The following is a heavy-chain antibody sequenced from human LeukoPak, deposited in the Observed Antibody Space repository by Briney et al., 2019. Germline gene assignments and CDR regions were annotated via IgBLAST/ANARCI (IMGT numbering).Heavy chain of an antibody. CDR3: ARGNTDIVATICDY. V-gene: IGHV1-8*03. J-gene: IGHJ4*02. Sequence: ASVKVSCKASGYTFTSYDINWVRQATGQGLEWMGWMNPNSGNTGYAQKFQGRVTITRNTSISTAYMELSSLRSEDTAVYYCARGNTDIVATICDYWGQGTLVTVSS. CDR1: GYTFTSYD. CDR2: MNPNSGNT. D-gene: IGHD5-12*01.